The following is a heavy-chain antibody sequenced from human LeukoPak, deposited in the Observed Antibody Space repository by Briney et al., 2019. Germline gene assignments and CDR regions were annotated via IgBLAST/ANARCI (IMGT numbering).Heavy chain of an antibody. CDR1: GGTFSSYA. CDR2: IIPIFGTA. Sequence: SVKVSCKASGGTFSSYAISWVRQATGQGLERMGGIIPIFGTANYAQKFQGRVTITTDESTSTAYMELSSLRSEDTAVYYCARVSTSNYYYDSSGYFPPPYYFDYWGQGTLVTVSS. V-gene: IGHV1-69*05. J-gene: IGHJ4*02. D-gene: IGHD3-22*01. CDR3: ARVSTSNYYYDSSGYFPPPYYFDY.